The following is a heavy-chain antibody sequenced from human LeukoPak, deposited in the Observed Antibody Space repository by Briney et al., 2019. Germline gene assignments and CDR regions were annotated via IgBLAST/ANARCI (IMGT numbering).Heavy chain of an antibody. CDR2: INSDGSST. V-gene: IGHV3-74*01. CDR1: GFTFSSNW. CDR3: AREMVVNPY. D-gene: IGHD2-15*01. Sequence: PGGSLRLSCAASGFTFSSNWMHWVRQAPGKGLAWVSRINSDGSSTSYADSVKGRFTISRDNAKNTLYLQMNSLRAKDTAVYYCAREMVVNPYWGQGTLVTVSS. J-gene: IGHJ4*02.